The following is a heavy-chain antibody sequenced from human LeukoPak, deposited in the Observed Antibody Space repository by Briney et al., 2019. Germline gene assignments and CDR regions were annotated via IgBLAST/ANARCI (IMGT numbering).Heavy chain of an antibody. CDR1: GFTVSSNY. CDR2: IYSGGST. D-gene: IGHD2-15*01. CDR3: ARIGYGGKGDY. Sequence: GGSLRLSCAASGFTVSSNYMSWVRQAPGKGLEWVSVIYSGGSTYYADSAKGRFTISRDNSKNTLYLQMNSLRAEDTAVYYCARIGYGGKGDYWGQGTLVTVSS. J-gene: IGHJ4*02. V-gene: IGHV3-53*01.